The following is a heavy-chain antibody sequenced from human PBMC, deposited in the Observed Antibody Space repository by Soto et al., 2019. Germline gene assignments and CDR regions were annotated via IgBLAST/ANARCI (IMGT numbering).Heavy chain of an antibody. Sequence: GGSLRLSCAASGFTFSGSAMHWVRQASGKGLEWVGRIRSKANSYATAYAASVKGRFTISRDDSKNTAYLQMNSLKTEDTAVYYCTRDHQDYYDFWSGPLKPSYYYGMDVWGQGITVTVS. CDR2: IRSKANSYAT. V-gene: IGHV3-73*01. J-gene: IGHJ6*02. D-gene: IGHD3-3*01. CDR3: TRDHQDYYDFWSGPLKPSYYYGMDV. CDR1: GFTFSGSA.